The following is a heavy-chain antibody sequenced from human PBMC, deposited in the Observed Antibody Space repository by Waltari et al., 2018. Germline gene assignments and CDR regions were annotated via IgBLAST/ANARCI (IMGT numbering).Heavy chain of an antibody. CDR3: AKAQSYDFWSGGKLDY. V-gene: IGHV3-30*18. D-gene: IGHD3-3*01. Sequence: QVQLVESGGGVVQPGRSLRLSCAASGFTFSSYGMHWVRQAPGKGLEWVAVRSYDGSNKYYADSVKGRFTISRDNSKNTLYLQMNSLRAEDTAVYYCAKAQSYDFWSGGKLDYWGQGTLVTVSS. CDR2: RSYDGSNK. CDR1: GFTFSSYG. J-gene: IGHJ4*02.